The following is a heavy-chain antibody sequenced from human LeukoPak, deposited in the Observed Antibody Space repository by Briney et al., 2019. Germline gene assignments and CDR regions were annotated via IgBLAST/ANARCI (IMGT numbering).Heavy chain of an antibody. Sequence: PGGSLRLSCSASGFTFSSYAMSWVRQAPGQGLEWFSAISGSGGRTYYADSVKGRFTLSRDNSKNPLYLQMNSLRAEDTAVYYCAKDISPSLGYSYMGVWGKGTPVTVSS. D-gene: IGHD2-15*01. CDR1: GFTFSSYA. CDR3: AKDISPSLGYSYMGV. V-gene: IGHV3-23*01. J-gene: IGHJ6*03. CDR2: ISGSGGRT.